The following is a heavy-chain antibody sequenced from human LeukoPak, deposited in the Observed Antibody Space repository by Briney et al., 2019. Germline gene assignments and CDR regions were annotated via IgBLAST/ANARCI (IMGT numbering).Heavy chain of an antibody. D-gene: IGHD6-19*01. CDR3: ARYIAVAGNDYYYYYGMDV. J-gene: IGHJ6*02. CDR1: GGSFSGYY. V-gene: IGHV4-34*01. CDR2: INHSGST. Sequence: PSETLSLTCAVYGGSFSGYYWSWIRQPPGKGLEWIGEINHSGSTNYNPSLKSRVTISVDTSKNQFSLKLSSVTAADTAVYYCARYIAVAGNDYYYYYGMDVWGQGTTVTVSS.